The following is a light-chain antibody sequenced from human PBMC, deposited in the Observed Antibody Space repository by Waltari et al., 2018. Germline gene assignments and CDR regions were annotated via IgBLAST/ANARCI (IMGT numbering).Light chain of an antibody. CDR1: RMAVGTYNY. V-gene: IGLV2-14*01. CDR3: SSYTSSTVV. CDR2: DVS. J-gene: IGLJ2*01. Sequence: SALTQPASVSGSPGQSVTISGTGTRMAVGTYNYVSWYQQHPGKAPKLMIYDVSKRPSGVSNRFSGSKSGNTASLTISGLQAEDEADYYCSSYTSSTVVFGGGTKLTVL.